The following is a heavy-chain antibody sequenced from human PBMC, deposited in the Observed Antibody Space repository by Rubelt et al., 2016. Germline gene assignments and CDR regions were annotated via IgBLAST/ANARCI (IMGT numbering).Heavy chain of an antibody. J-gene: IGHJ4*02. D-gene: IGHD3-16*01. CDR2: IFWNDDK. V-gene: IGHV2-5*01. CDR3: AHRVDYTDYDYFDY. CDR1: GFSLSTSGMG. Sequence: QITLKESGPTLVKPTQTLTLTCTFSGFSLSTSGMGVGWIRQPPGKALEWLALIFWNDDKRYSPSLKSRGTITKDTSKNHVVLTMTNMDPLDTATYYCAHRVDYTDYDYFDYWGQGTLVTVSS.